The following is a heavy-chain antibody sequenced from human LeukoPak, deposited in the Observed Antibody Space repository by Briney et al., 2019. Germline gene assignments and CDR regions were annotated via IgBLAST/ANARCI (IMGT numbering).Heavy chain of an antibody. J-gene: IGHJ3*02. V-gene: IGHV3-53*01. Sequence: GGSLRLSCAASGFTVSSNYMSWVRQAPGKGLEWVSVIYSGGSAYYADSVKGRFTISRDNSKNTLYLQMNSLRAEDTAVYYCAGNLRFNAFDIWGQGTMVTVSS. CDR2: IYSGGSA. D-gene: IGHD3-3*01. CDR1: GFTVSSNY. CDR3: AGNLRFNAFDI.